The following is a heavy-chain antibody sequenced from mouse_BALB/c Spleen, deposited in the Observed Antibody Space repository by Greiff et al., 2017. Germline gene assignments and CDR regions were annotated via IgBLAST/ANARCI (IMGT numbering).Heavy chain of an antibody. D-gene: IGHD2-3*01. V-gene: IGHV1-87*01. J-gene: IGHJ4*01. CDR1: GYTFTSYW. CDR3: ARAGYFYAMDY. Sequence: QVQLQQSGAELARPGASVKLSCKASGYTFTSYWMQWVKQRPGQGLEWIGAIYPGDGDTRYTQKFKGKATLTADKSSSTAYMQLSSLASEDSAVYYCARAGYFYAMDYWGKGNSGTVAS. CDR2: IYPGDGDT.